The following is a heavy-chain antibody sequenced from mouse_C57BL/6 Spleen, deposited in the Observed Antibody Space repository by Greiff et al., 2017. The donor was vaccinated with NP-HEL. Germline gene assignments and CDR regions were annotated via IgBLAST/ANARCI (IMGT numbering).Heavy chain of an antibody. D-gene: IGHD4-1*01. CDR3: ARLTGGWFAY. V-gene: IGHV1-69*01. CDR1: GYTFTSYW. CDR2: IDPSDSYT. Sequence: QVQLQQPGAELVMPGASVKLSCKASGYTFTSYWMHWVKQRPGQGLEWIGEIDPSDSYTNYNQKFKGKSTLTVDKSSSTADMQLSSLTSEDSAVYYCARLTGGWFAYWGQGTLVTVSA. J-gene: IGHJ3*01.